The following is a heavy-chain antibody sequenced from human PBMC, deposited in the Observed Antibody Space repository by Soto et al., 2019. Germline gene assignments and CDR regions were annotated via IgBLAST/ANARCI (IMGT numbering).Heavy chain of an antibody. CDR3: ARDDYGDYRDAFDI. CDR1: GGSISSGGYY. J-gene: IGHJ3*02. CDR2: IYYSGST. V-gene: IGHV4-31*03. D-gene: IGHD4-17*01. Sequence: QVQLQESGPGLVKPSQTLSLTCTVSGGSISSGGYYWSWIRQHPGKGLEWIGYIYYSGSTYYNPSLKTRVTISVDTSKNQFSLKLSSVTAADTAVYYCARDDYGDYRDAFDIWGQGKMVTVSS.